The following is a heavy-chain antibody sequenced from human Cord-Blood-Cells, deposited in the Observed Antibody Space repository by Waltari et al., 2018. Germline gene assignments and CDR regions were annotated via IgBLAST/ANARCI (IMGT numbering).Heavy chain of an antibody. CDR1: GYTFTGYY. CDR2: INPNSGGT. Sequence: QVQLVQSGAEVKKPGASVKVSCKASGYTFTGYYMHWVRQATGQGLEWMGWINPNSGGTNDAQKFQGRVTMTRDTSISTAYMELSRLRSDDTAVYYCAREQRIVVVPAAPAWFDPWGQGTLVTVSS. D-gene: IGHD2-2*01. J-gene: IGHJ5*02. V-gene: IGHV1-2*02. CDR3: AREQRIVVVPAAPAWFDP.